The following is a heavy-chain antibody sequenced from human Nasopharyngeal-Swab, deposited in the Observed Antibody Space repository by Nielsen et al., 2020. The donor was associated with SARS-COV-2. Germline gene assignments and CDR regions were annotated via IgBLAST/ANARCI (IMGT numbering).Heavy chain of an antibody. J-gene: IGHJ4*02. D-gene: IGHD6-6*01. CDR3: ARGGYSSSSMDY. V-gene: IGHV3-21*01. Sequence: GESLKISCAASGFTFSSYSMNWVRQAPGKGLEWVSSISSSSSYIYYADSVKGRFTISRDNAKNSLYLQMNSLRAEDTAVYYCARGGYSSSSMDYWGQGTLVTVSS. CDR1: GFTFSSYS. CDR2: ISSSSSYI.